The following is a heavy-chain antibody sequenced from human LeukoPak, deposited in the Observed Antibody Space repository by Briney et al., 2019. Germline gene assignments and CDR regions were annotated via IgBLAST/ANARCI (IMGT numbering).Heavy chain of an antibody. D-gene: IGHD2-2*01. V-gene: IGHV1-69*04. CDR1: GGTFSSYA. Sequence: SVKVSCKASGGTFSSYAISWVRQAPGQGLEWMGRIIPILGIANYAQKFQGRVTITADKSTSTAYMELSSLRSEDTAVYYCATLSQSAHQFPFNPWGQGTLVTVSS. J-gene: IGHJ5*02. CDR3: ATLSQSAHQFPFNP. CDR2: IIPILGIA.